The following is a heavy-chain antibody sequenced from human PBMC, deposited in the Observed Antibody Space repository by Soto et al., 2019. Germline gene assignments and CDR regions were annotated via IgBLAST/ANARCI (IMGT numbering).Heavy chain of an antibody. CDR2: IYWDDDK. V-gene: IGHV2-5*02. CDR1: GFSLSTSAVG. J-gene: IGHJ4*02. D-gene: IGHD2-21*02. Sequence: QITLKESGPTLVKPTQTLTLTCTFSGFSLSTSAVGVGWIRQPPGKALEWLALIYWDDDKRYSPSLKNTLTITNDTSRNQVVLTMTNIDPVDTATYYCAHFRGGGNSPLGDYWVQGTLITVAS. CDR3: AHFRGGGNSPLGDY.